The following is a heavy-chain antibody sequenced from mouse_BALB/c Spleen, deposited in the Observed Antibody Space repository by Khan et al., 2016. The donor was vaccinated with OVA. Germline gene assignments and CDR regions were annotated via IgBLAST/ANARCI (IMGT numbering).Heavy chain of an antibody. Sequence: EVQLQESGPSLVKPSQTLSLTCSVTGDSITSGYWSWLRKFPGNKLEYMGYMIYSGNTYYNPSLKSRISITRHTSNNQYYLQLNSVTTEDTATYYCARSTYRYAFAYWGQGTLVTVSA. J-gene: IGHJ3*01. CDR2: MIYSGNT. V-gene: IGHV3-8*02. CDR1: GDSITSGY. CDR3: ARSTYRYAFAY. D-gene: IGHD2-12*01.